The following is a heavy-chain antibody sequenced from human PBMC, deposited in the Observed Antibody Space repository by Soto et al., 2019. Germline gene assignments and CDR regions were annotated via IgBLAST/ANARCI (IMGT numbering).Heavy chain of an antibody. D-gene: IGHD3-9*01. CDR1: GFTFSSYA. CDR3: AKASTYDILTGYEYYFDY. V-gene: IGHV3-23*01. Sequence: PGGSLRLSCAASGFTFSSYAMSWVRQAPGKGLEWVSAISGSGGSTYYADSVKGRFTISRDNSKNTLYLQMNSLRAEDTAVYYCAKASTYDILTGYEYYFDYWGQGTLVTSPQ. CDR2: ISGSGGST. J-gene: IGHJ4*02.